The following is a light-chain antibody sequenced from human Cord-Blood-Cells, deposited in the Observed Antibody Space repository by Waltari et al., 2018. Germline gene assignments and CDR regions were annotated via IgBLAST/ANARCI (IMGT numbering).Light chain of an antibody. CDR3: QQYNSYSVT. CDR1: QSISSW. V-gene: IGKV1-5*01. CDR2: DAS. J-gene: IGKJ4*01. Sequence: DIQLAQSPSTPSASVGVKVTITCRASQSISSWLAWYQQKPGKAPKLLIYDASSLESGVPSRFSGSGSGTEFTLTISSLQPDDFATYYCQQYNSYSVTFGGGTKVEIK.